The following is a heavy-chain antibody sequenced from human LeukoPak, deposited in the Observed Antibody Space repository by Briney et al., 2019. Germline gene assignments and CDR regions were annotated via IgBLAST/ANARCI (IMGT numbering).Heavy chain of an antibody. Sequence: GASVKVSCKASGYAFTSYGISWVRQAPGQGLEWMGWISAYNGNTSYAQKLQGRVTMTTDTSTSTAYMELRSLRSDDTAVYYCARGSTSCYLGCYYYGMDVWGQGTTVTVSS. J-gene: IGHJ6*02. D-gene: IGHD2-2*01. V-gene: IGHV1-18*01. CDR2: ISAYNGNT. CDR1: GYAFTSYG. CDR3: ARGSTSCYLGCYYYGMDV.